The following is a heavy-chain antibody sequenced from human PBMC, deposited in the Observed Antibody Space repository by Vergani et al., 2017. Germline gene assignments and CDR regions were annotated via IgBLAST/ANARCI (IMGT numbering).Heavy chain of an antibody. CDR1: GFDFSSYI. CDR3: ARDRVLRGDYYYYMDV. D-gene: IGHD2/OR15-2a*01. Sequence: EVQLVESGGGWVQPGGSLRLSCVVSGFDFSSYIMNWVRRAPGKGLEWVSFVSTGTKSQSYAESVKGRFTISRDSAKNSLYLQMNSLRAEDTAVYYCARDRVLRGDYYYYMDVWGKGTTVTVSS. CDR2: VSTGTKSQ. J-gene: IGHJ6*03. V-gene: IGHV3-48*01.